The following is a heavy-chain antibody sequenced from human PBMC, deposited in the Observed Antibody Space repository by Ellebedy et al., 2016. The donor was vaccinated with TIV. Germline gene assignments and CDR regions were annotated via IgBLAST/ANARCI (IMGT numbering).Heavy chain of an antibody. V-gene: IGHV3-21*01. J-gene: IGHJ4*02. Sequence: GESLKISCAASGFSFNAYGMNWVRQAPGRGLEYVSSISDNSNYIYYADSVKGRFTISRDNAKNSLYLQMNSLRAEDTAVYYCAREKSGHKWNDGFDYWGQGSLVTVSS. CDR3: AREKSGHKWNDGFDY. D-gene: IGHD1-1*01. CDR1: GFSFNAYG. CDR2: ISDNSNYI.